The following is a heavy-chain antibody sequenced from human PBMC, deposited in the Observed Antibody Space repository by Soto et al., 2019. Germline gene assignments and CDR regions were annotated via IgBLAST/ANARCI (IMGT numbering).Heavy chain of an antibody. J-gene: IGHJ5*02. D-gene: IGHD2-15*01. CDR1: GGTISSSSYY. CDR3: ARGHTIVVVVAATQPISWFDP. CDR2: INYSGST. Sequence: SETLSLTCTVSGGTISSSSYYWGWIRQPPGKGLEWIGSINYSGSTYYNPSLKSRVTISVDTSKNQFSLKLSSVTAADTAVYNCARGHTIVVVVAATQPISWFDPWGQGTLVTVSS. V-gene: IGHV4-39*07.